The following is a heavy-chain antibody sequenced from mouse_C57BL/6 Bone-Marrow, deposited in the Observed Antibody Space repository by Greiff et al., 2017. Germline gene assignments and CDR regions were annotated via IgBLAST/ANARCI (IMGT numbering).Heavy chain of an antibody. CDR1: GFTFTDYY. D-gene: IGHD1-1*01. J-gene: IGHJ4*01. Sequence: DVKLVESGGGLVQPGGSLSLSCAASGFTFTDYYMSWVRQPPGKALEWLGFIRNKANGYTTEYSASVKGRFTISRDNSQSILYLQMNALRAEDSATYYCASLSYYYGSRYAMDYWGQGTSVTVSS. V-gene: IGHV7-3*01. CDR2: IRNKANGYTT. CDR3: ASLSYYYGSRYAMDY.